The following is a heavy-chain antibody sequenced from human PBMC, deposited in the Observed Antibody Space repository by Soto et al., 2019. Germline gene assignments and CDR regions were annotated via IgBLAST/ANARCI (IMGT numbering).Heavy chain of an antibody. D-gene: IGHD4-17*01. CDR2: ISGNNGNT. J-gene: IGHJ4*02. Sequence: ASVKVSCKGSGYNFSDFGITWVRQAPGQGLEWMGWISGNNGNTNYAQNVQGRVTLTADTSTRTAYMEMRALTSDDTGIYYCARSDYYDDTGTFENWGQGXPVTVYS. CDR1: GYNFSDFG. CDR3: ARSDYYDDTGTFEN. V-gene: IGHV1-18*04.